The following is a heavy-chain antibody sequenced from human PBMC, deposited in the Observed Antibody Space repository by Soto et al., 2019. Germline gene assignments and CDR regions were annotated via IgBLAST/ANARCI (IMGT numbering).Heavy chain of an antibody. CDR2: IYYSGST. D-gene: IGHD6-19*01. CDR1: GGSISSSSYY. V-gene: IGHV4-39*02. J-gene: IGHJ4*02. CDR3: AREIREWLVRQTGCYFDY. Sequence: PSETLSLTCTVSGGSISSSSYYWGWIRQPPGKGLEWIGSIYYSGSTYYNPSLKSRVTISVDTSKNQFSLKLSSVTAADTAVYYCAREIREWLVRQTGCYFDYWGQGTLVTVSS.